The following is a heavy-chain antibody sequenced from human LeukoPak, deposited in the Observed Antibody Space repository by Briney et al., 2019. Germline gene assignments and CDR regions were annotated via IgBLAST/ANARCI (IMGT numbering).Heavy chain of an antibody. V-gene: IGHV3-23*01. D-gene: IGHD1-1*01. Sequence: GGSLRLSCAGSGFTFSSNALSWVRQAPGKGLEWVSAISTSGGNAYYADSVRGRFTISRDNSKNTLYLQMNTLRAEDTAVYYCATTKQARRYFDYWGQGTLVTVSS. CDR1: GFTFSSNA. CDR2: ISTSGGNA. J-gene: IGHJ4*02. CDR3: ATTKQARRYFDY.